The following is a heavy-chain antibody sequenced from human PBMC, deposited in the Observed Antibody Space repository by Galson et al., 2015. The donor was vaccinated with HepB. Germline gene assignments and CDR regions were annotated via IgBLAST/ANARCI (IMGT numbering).Heavy chain of an antibody. CDR2: ISNHGGTDK. CDR1: GFIFSKYS. V-gene: IGHV3-30*04. J-gene: IGHJ6*03. D-gene: IGHD3-16*01. CDR3: ARDPFGGSGYYYYMDV. Sequence: SLRLSCAASGFIFSKYSMHWVRQAPGKGLEWVAVISNHGGTDKDYADSVKGRFTISRDNSKNTLNLQMNSLRAEDTAVYYCARDPFGGSGYYYYMDVWGKGTTVTVSS.